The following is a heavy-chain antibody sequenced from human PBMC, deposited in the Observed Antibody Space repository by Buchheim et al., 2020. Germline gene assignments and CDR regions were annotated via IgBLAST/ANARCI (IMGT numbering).Heavy chain of an antibody. CDR3: ARGPKYCSGGSCYSPDFDY. Sequence: QVQLQESGPGLVKPSQTLSLTCSVSGASISSGGHYWSWIRQHPEKGLEWIGSIYSSGDTYYNPSLTSPLTISAHPSTNQSSLRLSAVTAADTAVYYCARGPKYCSGGSCYSPDFDYWGQGTL. V-gene: IGHV4-31*01. CDR2: IYSSGDT. CDR1: GASISSGGHY. D-gene: IGHD2-15*01. J-gene: IGHJ4*02.